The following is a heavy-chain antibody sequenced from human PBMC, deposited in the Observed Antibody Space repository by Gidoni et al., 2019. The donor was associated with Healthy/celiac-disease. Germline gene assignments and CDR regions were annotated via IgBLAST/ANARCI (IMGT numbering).Heavy chain of an antibody. Sequence: LSCAASGFTFSSYGMHWVRQAPGKGLERVAVISYDGSNKYYADSVKGRFTISRDNSKNTLYLQMNSLRAEDTAVYYCARVWFDPWGQGTLVTVSS. CDR1: GFTFSSYG. CDR2: ISYDGSNK. CDR3: ARVWFDP. V-gene: IGHV3-30*03. J-gene: IGHJ5*02.